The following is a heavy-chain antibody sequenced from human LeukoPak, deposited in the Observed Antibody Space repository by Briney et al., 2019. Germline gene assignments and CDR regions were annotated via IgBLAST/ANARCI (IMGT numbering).Heavy chain of an antibody. CDR3: VKYRKSAVAGVFDY. J-gene: IGHJ4*02. CDR1: GFTFSSYA. Sequence: PGGALRLSCSASGFTFSSYAMRWVRQAPGEGREYVSAISSNGGSTYYADSVKGRFTISRDNSKNTLYLQMSSLRAEDTAVYYCVKYRKSAVAGVFDYWGQGTLVTVSS. D-gene: IGHD6-19*01. V-gene: IGHV3-64D*06. CDR2: ISSNGGST.